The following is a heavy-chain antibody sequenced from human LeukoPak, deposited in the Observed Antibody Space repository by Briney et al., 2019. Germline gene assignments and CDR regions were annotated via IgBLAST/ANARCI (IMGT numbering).Heavy chain of an antibody. CDR2: ISSSGSTI. V-gene: IGHV3-48*03. D-gene: IGHD3-22*01. J-gene: IGHJ4*02. CDR1: GFTFSSYE. CDR3: ARRSNLYYDSDY. Sequence: GGSLRLSCAASGFTFSSYEMNWVRQAPGKGLEWVSYISSSGSTIYYADSVKGRFTISRDNAKNSLYLQMNSLRAEDTAVYYCARRSNLYYDSDYWGQGTLVTVSS.